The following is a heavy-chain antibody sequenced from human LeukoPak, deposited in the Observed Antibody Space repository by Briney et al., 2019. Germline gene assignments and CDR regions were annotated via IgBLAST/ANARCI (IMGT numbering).Heavy chain of an antibody. J-gene: IGHJ6*03. CDR3: ARVGKYQLLSMDV. Sequence: PGGSLRLSCAASGFTFSSYSMNWVRQAPGKGLEWVSYISSSSSTIYYADSVKGRFTISRDNAKNSLYLQMNSLRAEDTAVYYCARVGKYQLLSMDVWGKGTTVTVSS. CDR1: GFTFSSYS. V-gene: IGHV3-48*04. D-gene: IGHD2-2*01. CDR2: ISSSSSTI.